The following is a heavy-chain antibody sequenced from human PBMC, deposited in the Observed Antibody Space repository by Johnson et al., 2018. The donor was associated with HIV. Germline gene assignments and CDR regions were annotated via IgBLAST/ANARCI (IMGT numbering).Heavy chain of an antibody. CDR2: ISYDGNNK. V-gene: IGHV3-30*04. CDR1: GFTFTNYA. Sequence: QVQLVESGGGVVRPGRSLRLSCAASGFTFTNYAMHWVRQAPGKGLEWVAVISYDGNNKYYADSVKGRFTISRDNSKNTLYLQMNSLRAEDTAVYYCAREVKRYAFDIWGQGTMVTVSS. J-gene: IGHJ3*02. CDR3: AREVKRYAFDI.